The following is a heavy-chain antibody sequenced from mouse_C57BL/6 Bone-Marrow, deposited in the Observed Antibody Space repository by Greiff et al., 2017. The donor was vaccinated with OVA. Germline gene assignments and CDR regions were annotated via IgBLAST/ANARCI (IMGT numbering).Heavy chain of an antibody. CDR2: IDPSDSYP. J-gene: IGHJ4*01. Sequence: QVQLQQPGAELVKPGASVKLSCKASGYTFTSYWMQWVKQRPGQGLEWIGEIDPSDSYPNYNQKFKGKATLTVDTSSSTAYMQLSSLTSEDSAVYYCARNPKDHDAMDYWGQGTSVTVSS. CDR3: ARNPKDHDAMDY. V-gene: IGHV1-50*01. CDR1: GYTFTSYW.